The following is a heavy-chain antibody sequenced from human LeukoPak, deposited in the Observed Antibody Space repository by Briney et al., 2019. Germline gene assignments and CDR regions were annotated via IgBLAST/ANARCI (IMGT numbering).Heavy chain of an antibody. CDR3: ARERSGWYLNDY. CDR1: GYSISSGYY. V-gene: IGHV4-38-2*02. Sequence: SETLSLTCTVSGYSISSGYYWGWIRQPPGKGLEWIGSIYHSGSTYYNPSLKSRVTISVDTSKNQFSLKLSSVTAADTAVYYCARERSGWYLNDYWGQGTLVTVSS. CDR2: IYHSGST. J-gene: IGHJ4*02. D-gene: IGHD6-19*01.